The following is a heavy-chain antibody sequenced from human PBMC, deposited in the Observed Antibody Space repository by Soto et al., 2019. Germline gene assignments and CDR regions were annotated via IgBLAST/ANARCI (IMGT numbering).Heavy chain of an antibody. Sequence: GGSLRLSCAASGFTFSSYGMHWVRQAPGKGLEWVAVISYDGSNKYYADSVKGRFTISRDNSKNTLYLQMNSLRAEDTAVYYCPKDMVYCSGGSCYCFDYWGQGNLVTVSS. CDR1: GFTFSSYG. CDR2: ISYDGSNK. J-gene: IGHJ4*02. CDR3: PKDMVYCSGGSCYCFDY. V-gene: IGHV3-30*18. D-gene: IGHD2-15*01.